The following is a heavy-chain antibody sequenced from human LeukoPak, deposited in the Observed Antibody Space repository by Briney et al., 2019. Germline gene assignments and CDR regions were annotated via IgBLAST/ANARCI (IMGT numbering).Heavy chain of an antibody. Sequence: PGGSLRLSCAASGFTVTSNSMTLVRQAPGKGLEWVSIIYSHDSTSTADSVKGRFTISRDNSKNTVFLQINSLRAEDTAVYYCATGGDYFYYWGQGALVTVSS. V-gene: IGHV3-66*01. CDR3: ATGGDYFYY. CDR2: IYSHDST. CDR1: GFTVTSNS. J-gene: IGHJ4*02.